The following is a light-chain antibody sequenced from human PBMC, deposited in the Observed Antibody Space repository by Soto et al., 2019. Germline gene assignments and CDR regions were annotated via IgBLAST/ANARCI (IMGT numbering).Light chain of an antibody. V-gene: IGLV2-23*02. CDR1: SSDVGSYDL. J-gene: IGLJ3*02. Sequence: QSALTQPASVSGSPGQSITISCTGTSSDVGSYDLVSWYQHHPDKAPKLMIYEVSKRPSGVSNRFSGSKSGNTASLTISGLQAEDEAEYYCCSKTVTGFFWVFGGGTKVTVL. CDR2: EVS. CDR3: CSKTVTGFFWV.